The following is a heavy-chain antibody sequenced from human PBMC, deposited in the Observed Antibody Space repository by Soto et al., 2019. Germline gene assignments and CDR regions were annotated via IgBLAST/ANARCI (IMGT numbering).Heavy chain of an antibody. CDR2: ISWNSGSI. D-gene: IGHD2-2*01. J-gene: IGHJ4*02. V-gene: IGHV3-9*01. CDR1: GFTFDDYA. CDR3: AKGYCSSTSCNGFDY. Sequence: ESGGGLVPPGRSLRLSCAASGFTFDDYAMHWVRQAPGKGLEWVSGISWNSGSIGYADSVKGRFTISRDNAKNSLYLQMNSLRDEDTALYYCAKGYCSSTSCNGFDYWGQGTLVTVSS.